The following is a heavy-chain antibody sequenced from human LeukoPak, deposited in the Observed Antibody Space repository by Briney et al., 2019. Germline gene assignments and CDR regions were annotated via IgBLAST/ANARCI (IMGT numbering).Heavy chain of an antibody. D-gene: IGHD6-13*01. J-gene: IGHJ4*02. V-gene: IGHV3-30*04. CDR1: GFTFSSYA. CDR3: AKDGMGIAAAGLPDY. Sequence: GGSLRLSCAASGFTFSSYAMHWVRQAPGKGLEWVAVISYDGSNKYYADSVKGRFTISRDNSKNTLYLQMNSLRAEDTAVYYCAKDGMGIAAAGLPDYWGQGTLVTVSS. CDR2: ISYDGSNK.